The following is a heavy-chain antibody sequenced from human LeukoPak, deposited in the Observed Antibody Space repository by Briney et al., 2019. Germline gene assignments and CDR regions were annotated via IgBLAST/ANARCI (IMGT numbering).Heavy chain of an antibody. CDR3: ARGSLLWFGELPFDP. CDR1: GFTFSGYS. J-gene: IGHJ5*02. CDR2: ISTTSSYI. D-gene: IGHD3-10*01. V-gene: IGHV3-21*01. Sequence: GGSLRLSCAASGFTFSGYSMSWVRQAPGKGLEWVSSISTTSSYIYYADSVKGRFTISRGNAKNSLWLQMDSLRAEDTAVYYCARGSLLWFGELPFDPWGQGTLVTVSS.